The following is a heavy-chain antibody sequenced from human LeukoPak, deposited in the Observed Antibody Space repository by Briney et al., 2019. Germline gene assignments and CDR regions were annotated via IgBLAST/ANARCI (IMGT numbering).Heavy chain of an antibody. V-gene: IGHV1-69*05. CDR1: GGTFSSYA. D-gene: IGHD3-16*02. Sequence: SVKVSCKASGGTFSSYAISWVRQAPGQGLEWMGRIIPIFGTANYAQKFQGRVTITTDESTSTAYMELSSLRSEDTAVYYCARLSRSYPENTDYWGQGTLVTVSS. CDR3: ARLSRSYPENTDY. J-gene: IGHJ4*02. CDR2: IIPIFGTA.